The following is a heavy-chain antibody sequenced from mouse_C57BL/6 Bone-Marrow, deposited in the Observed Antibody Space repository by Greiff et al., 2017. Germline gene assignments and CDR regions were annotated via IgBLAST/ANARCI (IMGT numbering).Heavy chain of an antibody. D-gene: IGHD1-1*01. CDR3: ASFITTVVATRYAMDY. V-gene: IGHV1-19*01. CDR2: INPYNGGT. Sequence: VQLKESGPVLVKPGASVKMSCKASGYTFTDYYMNWVKQSHGKSLEWIGVINPYNGGTSYNQKFKGKATLTVDKSSSTAYMELNSLTSEDSAVYYCASFITTVVATRYAMDYWGQGTSVTVSS. CDR1: GYTFTDYY. J-gene: IGHJ4*01.